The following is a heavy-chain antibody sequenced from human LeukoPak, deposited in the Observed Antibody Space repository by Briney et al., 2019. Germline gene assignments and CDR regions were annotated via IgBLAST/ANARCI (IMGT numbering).Heavy chain of an antibody. J-gene: IGHJ4*02. CDR2: INTYNGDT. D-gene: IGHD3-16*01. CDR1: GYTFTHYG. CDR3: ARGIRSPLFDY. V-gene: IGHV1-18*01. Sequence: ASVKVSCKASGYTFTHYGITWVRQAPGQGLAWMGWINTYNGDTKCAQKLQGRVTITTDTSTSTAFMELRSLRSDDSAVYYCARGIRSPLFDYWGLGTLVSLSP.